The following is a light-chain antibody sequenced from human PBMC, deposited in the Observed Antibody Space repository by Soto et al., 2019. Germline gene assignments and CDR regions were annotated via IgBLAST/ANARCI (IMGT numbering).Light chain of an antibody. Sequence: DIEMTQSPSTPSASIGDGVTITCRASESISGWLAWYQQQPGKAPKLLIYDASNLESGVPSRFSGSGSGTEFTLAISSLQPDDFATYYCQQFNNHPITFGQGTRLEIK. V-gene: IGKV1-5*01. CDR1: ESISGW. J-gene: IGKJ5*01. CDR2: DAS. CDR3: QQFNNHPIT.